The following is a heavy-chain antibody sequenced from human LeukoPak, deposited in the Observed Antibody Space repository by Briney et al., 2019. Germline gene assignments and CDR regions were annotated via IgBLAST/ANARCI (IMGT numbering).Heavy chain of an antibody. CDR2: IYSGGST. Sequence: PGRSLRLSCAASGFTVSSNYMSWVRQAPGKGLEWVSVIYSGGSTYYADSVKGRFTISRDNSKNTLYLQMNSLRAEDTAVYYCARGRRSSQSLGYWGQGTLVTVSS. V-gene: IGHV3-66*01. CDR3: ARGRRSSQSLGY. J-gene: IGHJ4*02. CDR1: GFTVSSNY. D-gene: IGHD6-13*01.